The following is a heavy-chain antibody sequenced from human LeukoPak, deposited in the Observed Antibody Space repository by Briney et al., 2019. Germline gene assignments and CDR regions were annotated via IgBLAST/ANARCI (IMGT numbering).Heavy chain of an antibody. CDR2: INPSGAST. D-gene: IGHD3-22*01. V-gene: IGHV1-46*01. Sequence: GASVSVSCKASGYTFTTYYLHWVRQAPGQGLEWMGIINPSGASTMYAQKFQGRVTMTMDTSTSTVYMELSSLRSEDTAMYYCARGPPGRVYDSSKRGLFDPWGQGTLVTVSS. CDR1: GYTFTTYY. J-gene: IGHJ5*02. CDR3: ARGPPGRVYDSSKRGLFDP.